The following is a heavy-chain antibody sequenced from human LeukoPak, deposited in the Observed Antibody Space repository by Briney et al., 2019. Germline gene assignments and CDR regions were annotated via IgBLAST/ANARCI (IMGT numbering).Heavy chain of an antibody. V-gene: IGHV3-7*01. D-gene: IGHD4-17*01. CDR3: AEVSNYGDSSF. CDR2: IKPDVSER. CDR1: GFTFSSYW. J-gene: IGHJ4*02. Sequence: GGSLRLSCAASGFTFSSYWMSWVRQVPGEGTEWVANIKPDVSERYYVGSVKGRFIVSRDTGKNSLFVQVNCLRAEDTAMYYCAEVSNYGDSSFWGQGTLVTVSS.